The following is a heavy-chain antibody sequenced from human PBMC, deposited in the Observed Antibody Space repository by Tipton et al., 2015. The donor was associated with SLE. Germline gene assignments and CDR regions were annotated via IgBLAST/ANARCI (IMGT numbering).Heavy chain of an antibody. J-gene: IGHJ3*02. CDR2: IYSGDSDT. CDR3: ARPVGASIKSGRHEGDAFDI. V-gene: IGHV5-51*03. CDR1: GYSFTSYW. D-gene: IGHD2-15*01. Sequence: QLVQSGAEVKKPGESLKISCKGSGYSFTSYWIGWVRQMPGKGLEWMGNIYSGDSDTRYSPTFQGQVTISADKSISTAYLQWSSPKASDTAMYYCARPVGASIKSGRHEGDAFDIWGHGTVVAVSS.